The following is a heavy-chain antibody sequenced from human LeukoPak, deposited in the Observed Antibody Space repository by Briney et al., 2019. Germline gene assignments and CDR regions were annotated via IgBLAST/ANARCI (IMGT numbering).Heavy chain of an antibody. CDR2: IYWDGDK. CDR1: GFSLSTSGVA. Sequence: SGPTLVNPTQTLTLSCSFSGFSLSTSGVAVGWIRQPPGKALEWLALIYWDGDKRYSPSLRSRLTITKDTSKNQVVLTMTNVDPVDTATYYCAHLIAAADAEYFQHWGQGTLVTVSS. CDR3: AHLIAAADAEYFQH. V-gene: IGHV2-5*02. D-gene: IGHD6-13*01. J-gene: IGHJ1*01.